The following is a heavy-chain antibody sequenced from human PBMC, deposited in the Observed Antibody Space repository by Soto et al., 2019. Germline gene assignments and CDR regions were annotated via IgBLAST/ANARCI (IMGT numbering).Heavy chain of an antibody. Sequence: AESLTLSCAASGFAFSSYAMSWVRQAAGKGLEWVSAISGSGSSTYYADSVKGRFTISRDNYKNTLQLPMNSMRAEDTDLYYCAKDRWYRTGGMDVWGQGTTVTVSS. CDR2: ISGSGSST. V-gene: IGHV3-23*01. D-gene: IGHD6-25*01. CDR1: GFAFSSYA. CDR3: AKDRWYRTGGMDV. J-gene: IGHJ6*02.